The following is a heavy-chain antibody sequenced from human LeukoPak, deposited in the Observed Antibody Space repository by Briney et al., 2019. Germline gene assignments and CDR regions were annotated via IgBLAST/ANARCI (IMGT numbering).Heavy chain of an antibody. CDR1: RFTFSSYA. J-gene: IGHJ4*02. V-gene: IGHV3-23*01. CDR2: ISGSGDST. Sequence: GGSLRLSCAASRFTFSSYAMGWVRQAPGKGLEWVSAISGSGDSTYYADSMKGRFTISRDNSKNTLHLQMNSLRAEDTAVYYCAKEVVVVITAPTEAGFDYCGQGTLVTVSS. D-gene: IGHD3-22*01. CDR3: AKEVVVVITAPTEAGFDY.